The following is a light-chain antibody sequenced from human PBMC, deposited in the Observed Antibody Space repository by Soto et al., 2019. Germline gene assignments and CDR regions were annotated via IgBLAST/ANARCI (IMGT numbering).Light chain of an antibody. Sequence: EVVLTQSPGTLSLTPGERATLSCMASQSVSNNYFAWYQQKPGQAPRLLIFGSSDRATGIPDRFSGSGSGTDFTLTICRLEPVDFAVYYCQQYGSSPPYTFGQGTKLEIK. CDR1: QSVSNNY. J-gene: IGKJ2*01. CDR3: QQYGSSPPYT. V-gene: IGKV3-20*01. CDR2: GSS.